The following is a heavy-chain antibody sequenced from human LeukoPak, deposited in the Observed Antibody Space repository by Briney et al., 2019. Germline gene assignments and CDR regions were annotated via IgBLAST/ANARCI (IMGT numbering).Heavy chain of an antibody. J-gene: IGHJ4*02. Sequence: GASVKVSCEASGGTFSSYTISWVRQAPGQGLEWMGRIIPILGIANYAQKFQGRVTITADKSTSTAYMELSSLRSEDTAVYYCARDISQFAYDSSGYVDYWGQGTLVTVSS. V-gene: IGHV1-69*04. D-gene: IGHD3-22*01. CDR2: IIPILGIA. CDR1: GGTFSSYT. CDR3: ARDISQFAYDSSGYVDY.